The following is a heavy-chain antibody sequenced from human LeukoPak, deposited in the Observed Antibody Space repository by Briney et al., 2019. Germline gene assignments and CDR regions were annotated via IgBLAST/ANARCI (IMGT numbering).Heavy chain of an antibody. CDR1: GGTFSSYA. CDR2: IIPIFGTA. J-gene: IGHJ6*02. Sequence: ASVKVSCKASGGTFSSYAISWVRQAPGQGLEWMGGIIPIFGTANYAQKFQGRVTITADESTSTAYMELSSLRSEDTAVYYCARKTEDIVVVPAAIRGENYYYGMDVWGQGTTVTVSS. CDR3: ARKTEDIVVVPAAIRGENYYYGMDV. D-gene: IGHD2-2*02. V-gene: IGHV1-69*13.